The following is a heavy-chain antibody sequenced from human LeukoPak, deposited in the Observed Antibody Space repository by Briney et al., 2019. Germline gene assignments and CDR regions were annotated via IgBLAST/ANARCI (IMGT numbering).Heavy chain of an antibody. V-gene: IGHV1-2*02. Sequence: ASVKVSCKASGYTFTGNYMHWVRQAPGQGLEWMGWINPNSGGTNYAQKFQGRVTMTRDTSISTAYMELSRLRSDDTAVYYCARTIRPGGPTVGFWGQGTLVTVSS. J-gene: IGHJ4*02. CDR1: GYTFTGNY. CDR2: INPNSGGT. D-gene: IGHD5-12*01. CDR3: ARTIRPGGPTVGF.